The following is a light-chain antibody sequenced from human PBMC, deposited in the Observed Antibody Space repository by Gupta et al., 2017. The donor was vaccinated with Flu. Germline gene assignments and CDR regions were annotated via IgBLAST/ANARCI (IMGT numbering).Light chain of an antibody. CDR2: GAS. V-gene: IGKV3-15*01. CDR3: QKYDRWPLT. J-gene: IGKJ4*01. CDR1: ETISNS. Sequence: GDKVTLSCRASETISNSLAWYRQRPGQAPRLLIYGASVRATGIPARFSGSGSGTEFTLTISSLQSEDFAVYYCQKYDRWPLTFGGGTKVEIK.